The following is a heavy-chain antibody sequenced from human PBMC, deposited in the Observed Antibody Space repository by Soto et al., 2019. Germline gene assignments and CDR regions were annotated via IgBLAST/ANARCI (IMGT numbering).Heavy chain of an antibody. J-gene: IGHJ5*02. Sequence: QVQLQESGPGLVTPSGTLSLVCTVSSGTVTTSNWWTWVRQSPGKGLEWIGEVFRNGTTNSNPSLKNRLSLSVDTSKKQFSLTLPSVTAADAAIYFCARGVLDYDFWSAHSPTLAPWGQGIQVAVS. V-gene: IGHV4-4*02. CDR3: ARGVLDYDFWSAHSPTLAP. CDR2: VFRNGTT. D-gene: IGHD3-3*01. CDR1: SGTVTTSNW.